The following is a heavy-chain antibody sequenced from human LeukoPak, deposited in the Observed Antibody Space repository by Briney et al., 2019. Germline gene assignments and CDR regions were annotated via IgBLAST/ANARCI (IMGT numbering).Heavy chain of an antibody. V-gene: IGHV4-34*01. Sequence: PSETLSLTCAVYGGSFSGYYWSWIRQPPGKGLEWIGEINHSGSTNYNPSLKSRVTISVDTSKNQFSLKLSSVTAADTAVYYCASAAPGSTGDMSRNWYFDLWGRGTLVTVSS. J-gene: IGHJ2*01. CDR3: ASAAPGSTGDMSRNWYFDL. D-gene: IGHD7-27*01. CDR1: GGSFSGYY. CDR2: INHSGST.